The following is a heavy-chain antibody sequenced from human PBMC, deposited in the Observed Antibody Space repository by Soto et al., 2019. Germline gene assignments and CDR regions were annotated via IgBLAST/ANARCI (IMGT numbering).Heavy chain of an antibody. D-gene: IGHD1-7*01. J-gene: IGHJ4*02. CDR2: IYYSGST. CDR1: GGSISSYY. V-gene: IGHV4-59*01. CDR3: ASTPITGTTGLFDY. Sequence: PSETLSLTCTVSGGSISSYYWSWIRQPPGKGPEWIGYIYYSGSTNYNPSLKSRVTISVDTSKNQFSLKLSSVTAADTAVYYCASTPITGTTGLFDYWGQGTLVTVSS.